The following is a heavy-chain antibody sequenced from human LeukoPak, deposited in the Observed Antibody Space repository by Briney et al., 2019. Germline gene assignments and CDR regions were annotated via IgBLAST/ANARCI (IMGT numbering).Heavy chain of an antibody. CDR2: ISYDGSNK. CDR3: AMPHDTEYYFDY. CDR1: GFTFSSYA. Sequence: GGSLRLSCAASGFTFSSYAMHWVRQAPGKGLEWVAVISYDGSNKYYADPVKGRFTISRDNSKNTLYLQMNSLRAEDTAVYYCAMPHDTEYYFDYWGQGTLVIVSS. J-gene: IGHJ4*02. V-gene: IGHV3-30*04.